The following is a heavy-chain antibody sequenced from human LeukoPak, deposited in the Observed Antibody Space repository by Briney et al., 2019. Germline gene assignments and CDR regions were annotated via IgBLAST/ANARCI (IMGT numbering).Heavy chain of an antibody. V-gene: IGHV4-59*02. J-gene: IGHJ4*01. Sequence: SETLSLICTVSGVSVSDYYWSWIRQSPGKGLEWIGYIYYTGSSSYNPSLRSRVTISADTSKNQFSLKLSSVTAADTAVYYCASRKLGNDYWGQGTLVTVSS. CDR3: ASRKLGNDY. CDR2: IYYTGSS. D-gene: IGHD7-27*01. CDR1: GVSVSDYY.